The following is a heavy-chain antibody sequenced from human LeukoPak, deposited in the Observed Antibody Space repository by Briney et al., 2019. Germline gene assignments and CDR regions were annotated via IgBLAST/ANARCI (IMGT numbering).Heavy chain of an antibody. CDR1: GFTFSSYG. J-gene: IGHJ4*02. D-gene: IGHD2-8*02. Sequence: PGGSLRLSCAASGFTFSSYGMHWVRQAPGKGLEWVAVISYDGSNKYYADSVKGRFTISRDNSKNTLYLQMNSLRAEDTAVYYWSKRVLGNHHGYYFYYLGQGTLVTVSS. V-gene: IGHV3-30*18. CDR2: ISYDGSNK. CDR3: SKRVLGNHHGYYFYY.